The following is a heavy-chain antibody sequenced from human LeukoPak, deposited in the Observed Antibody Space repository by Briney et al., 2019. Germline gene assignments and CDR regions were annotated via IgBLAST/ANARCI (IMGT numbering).Heavy chain of an antibody. Sequence: GESLKISCKGSGYIFTNYWIAWVRQMPGKGLEWMGIIYPDDSDTRYSPSFQGQVTISADKSISTAYLQWSSLKASDTAIYYRARQTTNFYGSGSYVYWGQGTLVTVSS. J-gene: IGHJ4*02. V-gene: IGHV5-51*01. CDR1: GYIFTNYW. CDR3: ARQTTNFYGSGSYVY. CDR2: IYPDDSDT. D-gene: IGHD3-10*01.